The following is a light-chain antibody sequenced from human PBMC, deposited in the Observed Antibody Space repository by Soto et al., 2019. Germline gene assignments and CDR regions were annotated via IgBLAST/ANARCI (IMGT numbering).Light chain of an antibody. V-gene: IGLV1-44*01. CDR2: NNN. CDR3: AAWDDSLDGWV. J-gene: IGLJ3*02. CDR1: SSNIGSTT. Sequence: QSVLSQPPSASGTPGQRVTISCSGRSSNIGSTTVNWYQHLPGTAPKVLIYNNNQRPSGVPDRFSGSKSGTSASLAISGLQSEDEADYFCAAWDDSLDGWVFGGGTKLTVL.